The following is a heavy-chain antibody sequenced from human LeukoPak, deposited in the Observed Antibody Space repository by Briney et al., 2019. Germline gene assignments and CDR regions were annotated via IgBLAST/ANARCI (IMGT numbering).Heavy chain of an antibody. J-gene: IGHJ2*01. CDR1: GGSISSSNW. CDR2: IYHSGST. D-gene: IGHD6-19*01. Sequence: SGTLSLTCAVSGGSISSSNWWSWVRQPPGKGLEWIGEIYHSGSTNYNPSLKSRVTISVDKSKNQFSLKLSSVTAADTAVYYCAGDWSTSGWYIDSLYWYFDLWGRGTLVTVSS. CDR3: AGDWSTSGWYIDSLYWYFDL. V-gene: IGHV4-4*02.